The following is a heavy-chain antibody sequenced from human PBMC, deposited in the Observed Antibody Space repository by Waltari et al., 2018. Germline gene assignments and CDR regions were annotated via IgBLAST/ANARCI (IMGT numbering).Heavy chain of an antibody. D-gene: IGHD3-9*01. J-gene: IGHJ3*02. CDR2: IIPIFGTA. CDR1: GGTLSSYA. Sequence: QVQLVQSGAEVKKPGSSVKVSCKASGGTLSSYAISWVRQAPGQGLEWMGGIIPIFGTANYAQKFQGRVTITACESTSTAYMELSSLRSEDTAVYYCARGGYYDILTGSEPPFDIWGQGTMVTVSS. CDR3: ARGGYYDILTGSEPPFDI. V-gene: IGHV1-69*01.